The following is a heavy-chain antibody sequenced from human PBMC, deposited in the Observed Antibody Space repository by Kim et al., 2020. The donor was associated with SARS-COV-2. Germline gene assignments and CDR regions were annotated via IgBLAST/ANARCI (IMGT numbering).Heavy chain of an antibody. D-gene: IGHD1-26*01. V-gene: IGHV3-43*01. Sequence: VKGRFTISRDNSKNSLYLQMNSLRTEDTALYYCAKGRRTGIVGATRGMDVWGQGTKVTVSS. J-gene: IGHJ6*02. CDR3: AKGRRTGIVGATRGMDV.